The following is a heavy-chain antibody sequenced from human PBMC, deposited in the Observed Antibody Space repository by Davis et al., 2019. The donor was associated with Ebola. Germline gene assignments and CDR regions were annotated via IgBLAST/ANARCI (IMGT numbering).Heavy chain of an antibody. D-gene: IGHD3-16*01. V-gene: IGHV1-2*06. Sequence: AASVKVSCKASGYTFTNYYMHWVRQAPGQGLEWMGRIHPNSGGTNYAQKFKGRVTMTRDTSISTAYMELSRLRSDDTAVYYCARGFGGLRLGEFHGDYWGQGTLVTVSS. CDR2: IHPNSGGT. J-gene: IGHJ4*02. CDR1: GYTFTNYY. CDR3: ARGFGGLRLGEFHGDY.